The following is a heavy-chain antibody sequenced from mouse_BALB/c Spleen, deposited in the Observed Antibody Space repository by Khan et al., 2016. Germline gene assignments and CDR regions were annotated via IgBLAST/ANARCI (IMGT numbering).Heavy chain of an antibody. J-gene: IGHJ3*01. CDR3: ASGGDYGGFTY. CDR1: AYTFTNYG. D-gene: IGHD2-13*01. V-gene: IGHV9-3-1*01. Sequence: QIQLVQSGPELKKPGETVKISCKASAYTFTNYGMNWVKQAPGKGLKWMGWINTYIGEPTYADDFKGRFAFSLETSASTAYLQINNLKKDDTATYCCASGGDYGGFTYWGQGTLVTVSA. CDR2: INTYIGEP.